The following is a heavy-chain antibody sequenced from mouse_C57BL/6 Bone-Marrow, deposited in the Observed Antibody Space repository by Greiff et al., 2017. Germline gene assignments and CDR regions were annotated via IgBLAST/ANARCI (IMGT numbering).Heavy chain of an antibody. CDR2: ISSGSSTI. CDR1: GFTFSDYG. CDR3: ANYYCSSPFAY. V-gene: IGHV5-17*01. Sequence: DVKLVESGGGLVKPGGSLKLSCAASGFTFSDYGMHWVRQAPEKGLEWVAYISSGSSTIYYADTVKGGFTISRDNAKKNLFLQMTSLRSEDTAMYYCANYYCSSPFAYWGQGTLVTVSA. J-gene: IGHJ3*01. D-gene: IGHD1-1*01.